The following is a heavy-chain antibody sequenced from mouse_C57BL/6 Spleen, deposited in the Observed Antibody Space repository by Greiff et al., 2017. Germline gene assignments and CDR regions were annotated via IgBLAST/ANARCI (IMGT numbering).Heavy chain of an antibody. CDR3: ARDPLYYGSSYWYFDV. V-gene: IGHV5-16*01. CDR2: INYDGSST. Sequence: EVNVVESEGGLVQPGSSMKLSCTASGFTFSDYYMAWVRQVPEKGLEWVANINYDGSSTYYLDSLKSRFIISRDNAKNILYLQMSSLKSEDTATYYCARDPLYYGSSYWYFDVWGTGTTVTVSS. D-gene: IGHD1-1*01. CDR1: GFTFSDYY. J-gene: IGHJ1*03.